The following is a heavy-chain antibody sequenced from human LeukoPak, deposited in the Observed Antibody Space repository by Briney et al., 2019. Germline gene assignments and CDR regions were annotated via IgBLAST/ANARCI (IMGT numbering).Heavy chain of an antibody. CDR1: GYTFTSYG. CDR3: ARSRAVAGTSYFDY. Sequence: GASVEVSCKASGYTFTSYGISWVRQAPGQGLEWMGWISAYNGNTNYAQKLQGRVTMTTDTSTSTAYMELRSLRSDDTAVYYCARSRAVAGTSYFDYWGQGTLVTVSS. D-gene: IGHD6-19*01. J-gene: IGHJ4*02. CDR2: ISAYNGNT. V-gene: IGHV1-18*01.